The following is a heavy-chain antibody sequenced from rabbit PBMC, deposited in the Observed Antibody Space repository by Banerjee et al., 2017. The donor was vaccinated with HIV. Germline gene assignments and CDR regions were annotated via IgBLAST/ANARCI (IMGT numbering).Heavy chain of an antibody. D-gene: IGHD7-1*01. CDR1: GFSFSSTYY. Sequence: QSLEESGGDLVKPGASLTLTCTASGFSFSSTYYMCWVRQAPGKGLEWIACIGAGSGSAYYASWAKGRFTISKTSSTTVTLQMTSLTAADTATYFCARGDGAYAGYDGLWGQGTLVTVS. V-gene: IGHV1S40*01. CDR3: ARGDGAYAGYDGL. J-gene: IGHJ3*01. CDR2: IGAGSGSA.